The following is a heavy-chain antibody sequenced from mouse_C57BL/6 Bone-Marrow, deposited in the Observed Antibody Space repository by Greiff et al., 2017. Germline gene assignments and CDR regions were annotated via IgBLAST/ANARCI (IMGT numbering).Heavy chain of an antibody. D-gene: IGHD1-1*01. CDR2: INPSSGYT. V-gene: IGHV1-7*01. CDR3: ARSPIYYYGSSSYWYFDV. CDR1: GYTFTSYW. Sequence: VQLQQSGAELAKPGASVKLSCKASGYTFTSYWMHWVKQRPGQGLEWIGYINPSSGYTKYNQKFKDKATLTADKSSSTAYMQLSSLTYEDSAVYDCARSPIYYYGSSSYWYFDVWGTGTTVTVAA. J-gene: IGHJ1*03.